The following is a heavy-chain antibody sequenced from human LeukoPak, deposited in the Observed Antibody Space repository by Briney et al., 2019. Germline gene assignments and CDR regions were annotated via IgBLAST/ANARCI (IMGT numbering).Heavy chain of an antibody. CDR2: IYHSVST. J-gene: IGHJ4*02. CDR1: GSSISSKYY. D-gene: IGHD1-26*01. CDR3: DVGILRGPDY. Sequence: PSETVPHTCTVSGSSISSKYYWDSTRPTPGNGLEWTRSIYHSVSTYYNPSLKSRVTISVDTSKNHFSLKLTSMTAADTAVYYCDVGILRGPDYWGQGTLVTVSS. V-gene: IGHV4-38-2*02.